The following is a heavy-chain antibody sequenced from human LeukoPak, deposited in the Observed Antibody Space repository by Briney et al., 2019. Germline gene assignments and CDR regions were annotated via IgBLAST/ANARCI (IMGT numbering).Heavy chain of an antibody. CDR3: GGGGY. D-gene: IGHD6-25*01. J-gene: IGHJ4*02. V-gene: IGHV3-7*05. CDR1: EFSFSRSW. CDR2: IKQDGSAK. Sequence: GGSLRLSCAAPEFSFSRSWMNWVRQAPGKGLEWVANIKQDGSAKYYVDSVEGRFTISRDNAKNSLYLQMKSLRAEDTAVYYCGGGGYWGQGIQVTVSS.